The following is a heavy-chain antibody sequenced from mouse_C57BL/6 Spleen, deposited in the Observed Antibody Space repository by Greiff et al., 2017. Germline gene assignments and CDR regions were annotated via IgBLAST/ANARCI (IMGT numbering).Heavy chain of an antibody. CDR2: ISDGGSYT. Sequence: EVKLMESGGGLVKPGGSLKLSCAASGFTFSSYAMSWVRQTPEKRLEWVATISDGGSYTYYPDNVKGRFTISRDNAKNNLYLQMSHLKSEDTAMYYCARCDGRDAMDYWGQGTSVTVSS. D-gene: IGHD1-1*01. J-gene: IGHJ4*01. V-gene: IGHV5-4*03. CDR1: GFTFSSYA. CDR3: ARCDGRDAMDY.